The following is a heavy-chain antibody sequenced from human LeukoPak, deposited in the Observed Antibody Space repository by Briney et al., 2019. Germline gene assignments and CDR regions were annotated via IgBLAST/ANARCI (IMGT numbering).Heavy chain of an antibody. CDR2: IKQDGSEK. Sequence: GGSLRLSCAASGFTFSSYWMSWVRQAPGKGLEWVANIKQDGSEKYYVDSVKGRFAISRDNAKNSLYLQMNSLRAEDTAVYYCAVYGSGSYYGYNWGQGTLVTVSS. D-gene: IGHD3-10*01. V-gene: IGHV3-7*01. J-gene: IGHJ4*02. CDR1: GFTFSSYW. CDR3: AVYGSGSYYGYN.